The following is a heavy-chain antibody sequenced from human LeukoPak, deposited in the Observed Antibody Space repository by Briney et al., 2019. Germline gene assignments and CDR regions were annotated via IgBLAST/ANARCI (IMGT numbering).Heavy chain of an antibody. V-gene: IGHV1-69*05. Sequence: SVKVSCKASGGTFSSYAISWVRQAPGQGLEWMGRIIPIFGTANYAQKFQGRVTITTDESTSTAYMELSSLTSEDTAVYYCARSGAAAGPYFDYWGQGTLVTVSS. CDR2: IIPIFGTA. D-gene: IGHD6-13*01. CDR1: GGTFSSYA. CDR3: ARSGAAAGPYFDY. J-gene: IGHJ4*02.